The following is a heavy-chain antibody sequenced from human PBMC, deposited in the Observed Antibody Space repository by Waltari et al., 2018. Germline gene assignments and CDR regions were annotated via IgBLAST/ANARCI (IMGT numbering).Heavy chain of an antibody. CDR3: ARDRGRGLYLDS. D-gene: IGHD2-15*01. J-gene: IGHJ4*02. CDR1: VDSMSATDC. CDR2: VRGDRRT. Sequence: HLEELGPGLVRPSGTLSLICAASVDSMSATDCWSWVPHAPGKGLEWIGQVRGDRRTNYNPSFASRVTVALDTSSAQFSLKVTSATAADTAVYYCARDRGRGLYLDSWGQGILVTVTP. V-gene: IGHV4-4*02.